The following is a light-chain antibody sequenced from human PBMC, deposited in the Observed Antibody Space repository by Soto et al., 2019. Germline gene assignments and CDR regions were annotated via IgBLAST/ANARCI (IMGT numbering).Light chain of an antibody. V-gene: IGKV1-5*01. CDR3: QQYNNFPST. J-gene: IGKJ2*01. CDR1: QSISNW. Sequence: DIQMTQSPSTLSASVGDRVTITCRASQSISNWLAWYQQKPGKAPRLLIYGASTLQSGVPSRFSGSGSGTEFTLTISNLQPDDFATYYCQQYNNFPSTFGQGTKLEIK. CDR2: GAS.